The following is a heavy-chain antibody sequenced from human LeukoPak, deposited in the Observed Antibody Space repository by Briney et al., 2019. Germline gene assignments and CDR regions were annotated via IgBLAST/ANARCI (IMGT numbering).Heavy chain of an antibody. V-gene: IGHV4-39*07. Sequence: SETLSLTCTASSDSFSRRTSYWGWLRQPPGNGLEWIGSISFSGSASYNPSLKSRVTISVGTSKSQFSLKLTSVTAADTAVYYCAGDADTINWFFFWGQGTLVTVSS. D-gene: IGHD2-2*01. CDR3: AGDADTINWFFF. J-gene: IGHJ5*01. CDR1: SDSFSRRTSY. CDR2: ISFSGSA.